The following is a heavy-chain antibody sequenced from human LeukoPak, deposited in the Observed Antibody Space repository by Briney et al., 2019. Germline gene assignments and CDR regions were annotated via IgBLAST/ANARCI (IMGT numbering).Heavy chain of an antibody. CDR1: GFSFGDYA. CDR3: ARDERYCSSTSCYYYMDV. CDR2: ISSSGSTI. J-gene: IGHJ6*03. V-gene: IGHV3-48*03. D-gene: IGHD2-2*01. Sequence: GGSLRLSCTASGFSFGDYAMSWFRQAPGKGREGGSYISSSGSTIYYADSVKGRFTISRDNAKNSLYLQMNSLRAEDTAVYYCARDERYCSSTSCYYYMDVWGKGTTVTISS.